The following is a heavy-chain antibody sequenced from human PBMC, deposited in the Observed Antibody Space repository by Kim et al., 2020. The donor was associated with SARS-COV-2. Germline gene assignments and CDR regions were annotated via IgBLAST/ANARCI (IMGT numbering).Heavy chain of an antibody. D-gene: IGHD3-16*02. CDR2: IYYSGST. Sequence: SETLSLTCTVSGGSISSYYWSWIRQPPGKGLEWIGYIYYSGSTNYNPSLKSRVTISVDTSKNQFSLKLSSVTAADTAVYYCARVGYDYVWGSYRPFDPWGQGTLVTVSS. CDR3: ARVGYDYVWGSYRPFDP. CDR1: GGSISSYY. V-gene: IGHV4-59*01. J-gene: IGHJ5*02.